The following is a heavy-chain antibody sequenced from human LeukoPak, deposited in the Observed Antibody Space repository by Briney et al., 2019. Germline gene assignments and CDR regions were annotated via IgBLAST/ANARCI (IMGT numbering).Heavy chain of an antibody. V-gene: IGHV4-59*12. Sequence: PSETLSLTCTVSGGSISSYYWSWIRQAPEKGLEWIGYIYYSGSTYYNPSLKSRVTISVDTSKNQFSLKLSSVTAADTAVYYCARGSEYCSSTSCYGVMYYGMDVWGQGTTVTVSS. CDR3: ARGSEYCSSTSCYGVMYYGMDV. D-gene: IGHD2-2*01. CDR1: GGSISSYY. CDR2: IYYSGST. J-gene: IGHJ6*02.